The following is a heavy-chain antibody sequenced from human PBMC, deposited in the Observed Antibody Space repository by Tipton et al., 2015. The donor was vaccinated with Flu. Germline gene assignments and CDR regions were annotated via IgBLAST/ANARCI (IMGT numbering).Heavy chain of an antibody. CDR3: ARTWELRNFDY. CDR2: ISHSGST. CDR1: GSSISSYY. Sequence: TLSLTCTVSGSSISSYYWSWIRQPPGKGLEWIESISHSGSTYYNPSLKSRVTISVDTSKNQFSLQLSSATAADTAVYYCARTWELRNFDYWGQGILVTVSS. D-gene: IGHD1-26*01. J-gene: IGHJ4*02. V-gene: IGHV4-38-2*02.